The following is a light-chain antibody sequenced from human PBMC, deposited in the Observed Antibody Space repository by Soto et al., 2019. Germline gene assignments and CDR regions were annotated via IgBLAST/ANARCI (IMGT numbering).Light chain of an antibody. J-gene: IGLJ2*01. Sequence: QSVLTHPASVSGSPGQSITISCTGTSNDIGANNYVSWYQHHPGKAPKILIYEAANRPSGVSHCFSGSHSGNTASLTISGFQAEGEAAYFCTSFTRTSTLVFGGGTTVTVL. CDR2: EAA. CDR1: SNDIGANNY. V-gene: IGLV2-14*01. CDR3: TSFTRTSTLV.